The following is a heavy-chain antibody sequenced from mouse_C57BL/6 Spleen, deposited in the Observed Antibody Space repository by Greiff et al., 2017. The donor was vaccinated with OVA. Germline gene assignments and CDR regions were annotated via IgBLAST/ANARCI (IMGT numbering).Heavy chain of an antibody. D-gene: IGHD1-1*01. CDR3: ARATVVAFDY. J-gene: IGHJ2*01. CDR2: ISDGGSYT. CDR1: GFTFSSYA. Sequence: VQLVESGGGLVKPGGSLKLSCAASGFTFSSYAMSWVRQTPEKRLEWVATISDGGSYTYYPDNVKGRFTISRDNAKNNLYLQMSHLKSEDTAMYYCARATVVAFDYWGQGTTLTVSS. V-gene: IGHV5-4*01.